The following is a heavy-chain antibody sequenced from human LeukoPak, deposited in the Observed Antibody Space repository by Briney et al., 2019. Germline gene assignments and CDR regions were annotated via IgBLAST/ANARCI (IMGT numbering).Heavy chain of an antibody. D-gene: IGHD6-19*01. CDR1: GFTFSSYG. Sequence: GGSLRLSCPASGFTFSSYGMHWVGQAPAKGLEWVAVISYDGSNKYYADSVKGRFTISRDNSKNTLYLQMNSLRAEDTAVYYCAKDQGWDSSGCYFDYWGQGTLVTVSS. J-gene: IGHJ4*02. CDR2: ISYDGSNK. CDR3: AKDQGWDSSGCYFDY. V-gene: IGHV3-30*18.